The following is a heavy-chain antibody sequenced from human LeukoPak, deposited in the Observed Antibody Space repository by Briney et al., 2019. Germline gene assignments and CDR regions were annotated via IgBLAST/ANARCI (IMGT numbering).Heavy chain of an antibody. V-gene: IGHV1-18*01. CDR3: AGSYYYDSSGYYYTADY. CDR1: GYTFTSYG. D-gene: IGHD3-22*01. Sequence: ASVKVSCKASGYTFTSYGISWVRQAPGQGLEWMGWISAYNGNTNYAQNLQGRVTMTTDTPTSTAYMELRSLRSDDTAVYYCAGSYYYDSSGYYYTADYWGQGTLVTVSS. CDR2: ISAYNGNT. J-gene: IGHJ4*02.